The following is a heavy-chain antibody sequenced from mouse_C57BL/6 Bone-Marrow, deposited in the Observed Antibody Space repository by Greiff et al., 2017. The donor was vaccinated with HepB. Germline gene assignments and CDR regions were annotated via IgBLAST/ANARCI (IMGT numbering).Heavy chain of an antibody. V-gene: IGHV5-6*01. CDR3: ASFGRGFAY. J-gene: IGHJ3*01. CDR2: ISSGGSYT. Sequence: EVKLIESGGDLVKPGGSLKLSCAASGFTFSSYGMSWVRQTPDKRLEWVATISSGGSYTYYPDSVKGRFTISRDTAKNTLYLQLSSLKSEDTAMYYCASFGRGFAYWGQGTLVTVSA. CDR1: GFTFSSYG.